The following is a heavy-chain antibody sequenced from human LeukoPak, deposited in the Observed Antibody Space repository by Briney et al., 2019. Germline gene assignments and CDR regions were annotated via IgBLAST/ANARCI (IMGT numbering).Heavy chain of an antibody. CDR3: ARESCSSTSCYDGEYFDY. CDR1: GGTFSSYA. D-gene: IGHD2-2*01. Sequence: SVKVSCKASGGTFSSYAISWVRQAPGQGLEWMGGIIPIFGTANYAQKFQGRVTITADESTSTAYMELRSLRSDDTAVYYCARESCSSTSCYDGEYFDYWGQGTLVTVSS. CDR2: IIPIFGTA. J-gene: IGHJ4*02. V-gene: IGHV1-69*13.